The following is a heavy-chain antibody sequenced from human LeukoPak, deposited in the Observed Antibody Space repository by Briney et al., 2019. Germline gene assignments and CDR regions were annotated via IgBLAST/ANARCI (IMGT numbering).Heavy chain of an antibody. CDR2: IGTAGAT. J-gene: IGHJ4*02. CDR3: ARGRGYYFDH. CDR1: GFAFSSYD. V-gene: IGHV3-13*01. D-gene: IGHD3-22*01. Sequence: GGSLRLSCVASGFAFSSYDIHWVRQGAGKSLEWVSVIGTAGATYSADSVKGRFTISRENAKNSVYLQMKSLGAGDTAVYYCARGRGYYFDHWGQGALVTVSS.